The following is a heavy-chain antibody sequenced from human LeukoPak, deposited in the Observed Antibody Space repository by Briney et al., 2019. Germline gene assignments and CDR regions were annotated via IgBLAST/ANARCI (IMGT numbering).Heavy chain of an antibody. J-gene: IGHJ4*02. CDR1: GFTFSSNW. V-gene: IGHV3-7*01. Sequence: GGSLRLSCAASGFTFSSNWMSWVRQAPGKGLEWVANIKQDGSEENYVDSVKGRFTISRDNAKNSLYLQMNGLRVEDTAVYYCATDRDWTLLDYWGQGTPVTVSS. CDR2: IKQDGSEE. CDR3: ATDRDWTLLDY. D-gene: IGHD1-1*01.